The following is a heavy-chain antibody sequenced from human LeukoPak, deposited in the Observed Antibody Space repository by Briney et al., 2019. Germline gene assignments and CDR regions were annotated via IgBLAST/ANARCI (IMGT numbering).Heavy chain of an antibody. CDR2: INHSGST. CDR3: ARAGLMGYMDV. CDR1: GYSISSGYY. V-gene: IGHV4-38-2*02. Sequence: SETLSLTCTVSGYSISSGYYWGWIRQPPGKGLEWIGEINHSGSTNYNPSLKSRVTISVDTSKNQFSLKLSSVTAADTAVYYCARAGLMGYMDVWGKGTTVTVSS. J-gene: IGHJ6*03. D-gene: IGHD3-16*01.